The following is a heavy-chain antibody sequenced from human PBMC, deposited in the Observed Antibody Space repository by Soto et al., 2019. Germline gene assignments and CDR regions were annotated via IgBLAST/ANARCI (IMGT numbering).Heavy chain of an antibody. J-gene: IGHJ6*02. CDR2: ISYDGSNK. V-gene: IGHV3-30*18. CDR3: AKVGEAHYYDSSGYSTGGMDV. Sequence: QVQLVESGGGVVQPGMSLRLSCAASGFTFSSYGMHWVRQAPGKGLEWVAVISYDGSNKYYADSVKGRFTISRDNSKNTLYLQMNSLRAEDTAVYYCAKVGEAHYYDSSGYSTGGMDVLGQGTTVTVSS. CDR1: GFTFSSYG. D-gene: IGHD3-22*01.